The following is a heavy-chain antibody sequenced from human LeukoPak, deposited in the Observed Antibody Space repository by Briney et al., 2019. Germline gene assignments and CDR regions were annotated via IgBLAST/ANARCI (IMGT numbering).Heavy chain of an antibody. Sequence: SQTLSLTSAVDAGSLSGIYWGWIRQPPESGREWIGEIQHSGSTNYNPSLKGRVTISGDTSKNPFSLELSSVTAADTAVYYCARGRGGYLLLPPSWRNWFDPWGQGTLVTVSS. V-gene: IGHV4-34*01. J-gene: IGHJ5*02. CDR2: IQHSGST. CDR3: ARGRGGYLLLPPSWRNWFDP. D-gene: IGHD2-15*01. CDR1: AGSLSGIY.